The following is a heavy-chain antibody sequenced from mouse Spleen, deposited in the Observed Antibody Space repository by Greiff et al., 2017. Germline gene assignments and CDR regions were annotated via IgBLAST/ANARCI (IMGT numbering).Heavy chain of an antibody. J-gene: IGHJ3*01. D-gene: IGHD2-3*01. CDR3: AYEPPWFAY. V-gene: IGHV1-26*01. Sequence: VQLQQSGPELVKPGASVKISCKASGYTFTDYYMNWVKQSHGKSLEWIGDINPNNGGTSYNQKFKGKATLTVDKSSSTAYMELRSLTSEDSAVYYCAYEPPWFAYWGEGTLVTVSA. CDR2: INPNNGGT. CDR1: GYTFTDYY.